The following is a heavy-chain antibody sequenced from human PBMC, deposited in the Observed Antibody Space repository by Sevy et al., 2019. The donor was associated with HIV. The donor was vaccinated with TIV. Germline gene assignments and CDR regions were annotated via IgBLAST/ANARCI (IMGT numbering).Heavy chain of an antibody. CDR1: GFTFSNAW. CDR2: IKSKTDGGTT. J-gene: IGHJ4*02. V-gene: IGHV3-15*01. CDR3: TTDSKIRGLSALLDY. Sequence: GGSLRLSCAASGFTFSNAWMSWVRQAPGKGLEWVGRIKSKTDGGTTDYAAHVKGRFTISIDDSKNTLYLQMNTLKTEDTAIYYCTTDSKIRGLSALLDYWGQGTLVTVSS. D-gene: IGHD3-10*01.